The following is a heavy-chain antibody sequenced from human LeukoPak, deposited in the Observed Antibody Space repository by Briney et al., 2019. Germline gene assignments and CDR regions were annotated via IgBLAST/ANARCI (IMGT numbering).Heavy chain of an antibody. CDR3: TKDPNGDYVGAFDP. CDR2: ITGTHYTT. Sequence: QSGGSLSLSCAASGFTFSTFAMTWVRQAPGKGLEWVSYITGTHYTTYNTDSVKGRFTISRDNAKNTLYLQMNSLRADDTAVYCCTKDPNGDYVGAFDPWGQGTLVTVSS. V-gene: IGHV3-23*01. D-gene: IGHD4-17*01. CDR1: GFTFSTFA. J-gene: IGHJ5*02.